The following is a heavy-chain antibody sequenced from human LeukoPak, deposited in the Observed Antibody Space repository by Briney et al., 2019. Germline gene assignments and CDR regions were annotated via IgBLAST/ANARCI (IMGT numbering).Heavy chain of an antibody. CDR1: GGSISSYY. V-gene: IGHV4-59*01. CDR2: IYYSGST. Sequence: PSETLSLTCTVSGGSISSYYWSWIRQPPGKGLEGIGYIYYSGSTNYNPSLKSRVTISVDTSKNQFSLKQSSVTAADTAVYYCARDYCSGGSCYWDYWGQGTLVTVSS. CDR3: ARDYCSGGSCYWDY. J-gene: IGHJ4*02. D-gene: IGHD2-15*01.